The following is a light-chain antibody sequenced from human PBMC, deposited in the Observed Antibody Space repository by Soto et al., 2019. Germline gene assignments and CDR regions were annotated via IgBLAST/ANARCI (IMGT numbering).Light chain of an antibody. V-gene: IGLV2-14*01. CDR2: EVS. CDR1: SSDLGGYNY. Sequence: QSALTQPASVSGSPGQSITISCTGTSSDLGGYNYVSWYQQHPGKAPKLMIYEVSNRPSGDSDRFSGSKSGNTASLTISGLQAEDEADYYCSSYTSSSTYVFGTGTKLTVL. J-gene: IGLJ1*01. CDR3: SSYTSSSTYV.